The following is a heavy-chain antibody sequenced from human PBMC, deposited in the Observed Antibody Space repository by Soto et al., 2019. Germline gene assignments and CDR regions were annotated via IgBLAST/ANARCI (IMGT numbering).Heavy chain of an antibody. V-gene: IGHV1-69*12. CDR3: ASWLKGPDIGNYYYGMDV. CDR2: IMPIFRAP. CDR1: GGAFSDYA. D-gene: IGHD2-15*01. J-gene: IGHJ6*02. Sequence: QVQLVQSGAEVKKPGSSVKVSCKASGGAFSDYAFSWVRQAPGQGLEWLGGIMPIFRAPDYAQKFQGRVTLPAXEXTXTXXMEMNSLRSEDSAVYYCASWLKGPDIGNYYYGMDVWGQGTTVTVS.